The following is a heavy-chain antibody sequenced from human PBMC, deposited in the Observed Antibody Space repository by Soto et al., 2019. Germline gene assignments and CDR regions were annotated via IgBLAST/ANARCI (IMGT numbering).Heavy chain of an antibody. Sequence: PSETLSLTCAVYGGSFSGYYWSWIRQPPGKGLEWIGEINHSGSTNYNPSLKSRVTISVDTSKNQFSLKLSSVTAADTAVYYCARIPLGRTREDYYYHYYRMDVWGQGTTVTVSS. V-gene: IGHV4-34*01. CDR2: INHSGST. J-gene: IGHJ6*02. D-gene: IGHD1-26*01. CDR3: ARIPLGRTREDYYYHYYRMDV. CDR1: GGSFSGYY.